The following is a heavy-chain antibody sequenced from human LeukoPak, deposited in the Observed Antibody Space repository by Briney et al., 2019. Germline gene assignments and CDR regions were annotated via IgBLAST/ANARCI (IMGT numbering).Heavy chain of an antibody. CDR3: AKVAHYYGSGSYYEYYFDY. J-gene: IGHJ4*02. Sequence: GGSLRLSCLASGFTFSSYGMHWVRQAPGKGLEWVSAISGSGGSTYYADSVKGRFTISRDNSKNTLYLQMNSLRAEDTAVYYCAKVAHYYGSGSYYEYYFDYWGQGTLVTVSS. CDR1: GFTFSSYG. V-gene: IGHV3-23*01. D-gene: IGHD3-10*01. CDR2: ISGSGGST.